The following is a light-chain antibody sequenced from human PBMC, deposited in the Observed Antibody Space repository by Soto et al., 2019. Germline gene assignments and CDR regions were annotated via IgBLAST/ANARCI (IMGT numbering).Light chain of an antibody. CDR3: SSYSVSTAYL. CDR1: SSDVGGYEY. V-gene: IGLV2-14*01. CDR2: EVS. Sequence: SALTQPASVSGSPGQSITISCTGTSSDVGGYEYVSWYQLHPGKAPKLMVFEVSNRPSGVSYRFSGSKSGNTASLTISGLQAEDEGDYFCSSYSVSTAYLFGTGTKLTVL. J-gene: IGLJ1*01.